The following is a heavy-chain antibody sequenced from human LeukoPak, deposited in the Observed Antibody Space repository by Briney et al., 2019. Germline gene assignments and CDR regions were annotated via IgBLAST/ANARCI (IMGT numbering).Heavy chain of an antibody. CDR3: AKLGDDGYNYILGDYFDY. CDR2: IRYDGSKK. D-gene: IGHD5-24*01. CDR1: GFTFSSYG. V-gene: IGHV3-30*02. Sequence: GGSLRLSCAASGFTFSSYGMHWVRQAPGKGLEWVAFIRYDGSKKYYADSVKGRFTISRDNSKNTLYLQMNSLRAEDTAVYYCAKLGDDGYNYILGDYFDYWGQGTLVTVSS. J-gene: IGHJ4*02.